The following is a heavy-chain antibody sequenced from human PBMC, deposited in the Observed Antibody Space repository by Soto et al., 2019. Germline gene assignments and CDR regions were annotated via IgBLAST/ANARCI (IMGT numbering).Heavy chain of an antibody. CDR1: GFTFSSYS. Sequence: EVQLVESGGGLVKPGGSLRLSCAASGFTFSSYSMNWVRQAPGKGLEWVSPISSSSSYIYYADSVKGRFTISRDNAKNSLYLQMNSLRAEDTAVYYCARDLYDYIWGSYRFDYWGQGTLVTVSS. CDR3: ARDLYDYIWGSYRFDY. V-gene: IGHV3-21*01. D-gene: IGHD3-16*02. CDR2: ISSSSSYI. J-gene: IGHJ4*02.